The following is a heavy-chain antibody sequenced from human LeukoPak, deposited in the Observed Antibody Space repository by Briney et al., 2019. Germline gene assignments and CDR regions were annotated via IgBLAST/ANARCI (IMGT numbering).Heavy chain of an antibody. CDR1: GFTFSTYG. CDR3: AKGAGYGDLGYFYYMDV. Sequence: GGSLRPSCAASGFTFSTYGMHWVRQAPGKGLEWVAFVRYDGSDKYYVDSVKGRFTISRDNSRNTLYLQMNSLRAEDTAVYYCAKGAGYGDLGYFYYMDVWGKGTTVTVSS. J-gene: IGHJ6*03. V-gene: IGHV3-30*02. D-gene: IGHD4-17*01. CDR2: VRYDGSDK.